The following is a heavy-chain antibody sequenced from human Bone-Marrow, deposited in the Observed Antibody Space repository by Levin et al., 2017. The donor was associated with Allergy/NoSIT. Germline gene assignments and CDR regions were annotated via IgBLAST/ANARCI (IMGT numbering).Heavy chain of an antibody. Sequence: GGSLRLSCAASGFTSSDYFMSWIRQGPGKGLEWLSYISTSGANTYADSVKGRFTISRDNAKNSLYLEMNSLRGEDTAVYYCARERSGSYAAFDIWGQGTTVIVSS. J-gene: IGHJ3*02. CDR2: ISTSGANT. CDR3: ARERSGSYAAFDI. V-gene: IGHV3-11*01. CDR1: GFTSSDYF. D-gene: IGHD1-26*01.